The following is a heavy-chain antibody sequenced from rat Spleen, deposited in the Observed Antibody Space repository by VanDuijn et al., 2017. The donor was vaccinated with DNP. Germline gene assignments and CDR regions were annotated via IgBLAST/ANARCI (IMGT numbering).Heavy chain of an antibody. CDR3: TSLDY. V-gene: IGHV2S12*01. CDR1: GFSLTSYG. J-gene: IGHJ2*01. Sequence: QVQLKESGPGLVQPSQTLSLTCTVPGFSLTSYGVSWVRQPPGKGLEWIAAISSGGSTYYNSALKSRLSISRDTSKSQVFLKMNSLQTEDTAIYFCTSLDYWGQGVMVTVSS. CDR2: ISSGGST.